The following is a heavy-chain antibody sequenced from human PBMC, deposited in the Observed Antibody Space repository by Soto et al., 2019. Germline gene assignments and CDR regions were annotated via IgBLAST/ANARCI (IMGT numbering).Heavy chain of an antibody. CDR1: GFTFSSYA. J-gene: IGHJ4*02. D-gene: IGHD2-21*02. Sequence: GGSLRLSCAASGFTFSSYAMNWVRQAPGKGLEWVSAISGSGGSTYYVDSVKGRFTISRDNSRNTLYLQMNSLRAEDTAVYYCAKDPEVVVTAPDYWGQGTLVTVSS. CDR2: ISGSGGST. V-gene: IGHV3-23*01. CDR3: AKDPEVVVTAPDY.